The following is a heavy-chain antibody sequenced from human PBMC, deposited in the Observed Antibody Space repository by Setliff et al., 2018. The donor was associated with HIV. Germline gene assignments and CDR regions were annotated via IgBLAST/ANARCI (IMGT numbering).Heavy chain of an antibody. J-gene: IGHJ5*02. D-gene: IGHD3-10*01. CDR1: GDSVSSRSYY. CDR2: IYYSGST. CDR3: ARGSQWFGELFVTNWFDP. Sequence: SETLSLTCTVSGDSVSSRSYYWGWIRQPPGKGLEWIGSIYYSGSTYYNPSLKSRVTISVDTSKNQFSLKLSSVTAADTAVYYCARGSQWFGELFVTNWFDPWGQGTLVTVSS. V-gene: IGHV4-39*07.